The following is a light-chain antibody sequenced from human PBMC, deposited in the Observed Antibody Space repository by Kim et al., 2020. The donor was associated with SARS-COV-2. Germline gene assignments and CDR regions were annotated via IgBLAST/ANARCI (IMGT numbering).Light chain of an antibody. J-gene: IGKJ1*01. V-gene: IGKV3-15*01. CDR2: GAS. CDR1: QSVSSN. CDR3: QQYDNWPLA. Sequence: VSPGESATLSCRASQSVSSNLVWYQQKPGQAPRLLIYGASTRATGIPARFSGSGSGTEFTLTISSLQSEDFALYYCQQYDNWPLAFGQGTKVDIK.